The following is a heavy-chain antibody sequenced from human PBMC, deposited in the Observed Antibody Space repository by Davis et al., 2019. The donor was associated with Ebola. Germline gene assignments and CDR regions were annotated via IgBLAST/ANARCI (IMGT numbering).Heavy chain of an antibody. V-gene: IGHV3-48*01. D-gene: IGHD3-22*01. CDR1: GFTFSSYS. CDR3: ARDQQGSYYDSSGYFNWFDP. J-gene: IGHJ5*02. CDR2: ISSSSSTI. Sequence: GESLKISCAASGFTFSSYSMNWVRQAPGKGLEWVSYISSSSSTIYYADSVKGRFTISRDNAKNSLYLQMNSLRAEDTAVYYCARDQQGSYYDSSGYFNWFDPWGQGTLVTVSS.